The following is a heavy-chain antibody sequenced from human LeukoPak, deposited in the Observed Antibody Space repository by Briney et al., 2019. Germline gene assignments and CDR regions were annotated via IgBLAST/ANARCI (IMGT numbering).Heavy chain of an antibody. J-gene: IGHJ4*01. CDR3: AHRRLDPGTIVTTGFDS. D-gene: IGHD4-11*01. CDR2: ISWNDDK. CDR1: GDSLSTGGVG. V-gene: IGHV2-5*01. Sequence: SGATLAQPTQIFTLTCTFLGDSLSTGGVGVGWVRQPSGKALEWLVLISWNDDKPYRPSLKSRLTISKDTSKNQVVLKMTNMDPVDTATYYCAHRRLDPGTIVTTGFDSWGHGILVTVSS.